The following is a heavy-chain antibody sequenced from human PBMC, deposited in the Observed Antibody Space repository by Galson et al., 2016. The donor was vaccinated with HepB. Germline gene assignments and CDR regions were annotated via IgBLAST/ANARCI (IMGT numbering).Heavy chain of an antibody. CDR1: GYTFTGYS. CDR3: ARGVAWAPHSSGDYADYFDS. D-gene: IGHD3-22*01. V-gene: IGHV1-2*04. J-gene: IGHJ4*02. CDR2: INPNSGAT. Sequence: SVKVSCKASGYTFTGYSMHWVRQAPGQGLEWLGWINPNSGATNYAQKFQGWVTMTRDRSISTAYMDLSRLTSDDTAVYYCARGVAWAPHSSGDYADYFDSWGQGTLVTVSS.